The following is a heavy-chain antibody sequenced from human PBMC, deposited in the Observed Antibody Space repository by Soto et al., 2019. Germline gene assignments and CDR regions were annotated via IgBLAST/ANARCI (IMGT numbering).Heavy chain of an antibody. Sequence: PGESLKISCKVSGYSFTTYWIALVRQMPGKGLEWMGIIYPGDSDTKYSPSFQGQVTVSADTSISTASLQWSSLKASDTAMYYCARSSSSTSFDYWGQGTLVTVSS. CDR3: ARSSSSTSFDY. CDR2: IYPGDSDT. CDR1: GYSFTTYW. V-gene: IGHV5-51*01. D-gene: IGHD2-2*01. J-gene: IGHJ4*02.